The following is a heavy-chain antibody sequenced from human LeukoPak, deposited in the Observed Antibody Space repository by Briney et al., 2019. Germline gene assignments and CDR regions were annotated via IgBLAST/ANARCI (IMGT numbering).Heavy chain of an antibody. J-gene: IGHJ3*02. D-gene: IGHD2-2*01. V-gene: IGHV1-18*01. CDR2: ISAYNGNT. Sequence: ASVKVSCKASGYTFTSYGISWVRQAPGQGLEWMGWISAYNGNTNYAQKLQGRVTMTTDTSTSTAYMELRSLRSDDTAVYYCARVFVVVPENDAFDIWGQGTMVTVSS. CDR3: ARVFVVVPENDAFDI. CDR1: GYTFTSYG.